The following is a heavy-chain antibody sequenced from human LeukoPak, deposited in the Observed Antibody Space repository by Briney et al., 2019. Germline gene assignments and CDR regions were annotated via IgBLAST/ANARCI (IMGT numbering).Heavy chain of an antibody. CDR1: GFTFSSYA. Sequence: GGSLRLSCAASGFTFSSYAMNWVRRTPGKGLEWVSSISGRSGGTTNYADSVKGRFTIYRDNSKNTLYLQMNSLRAEDTAVYFCAKGGYCTSTSCYLLEWGQGTRVPVSS. V-gene: IGHV3-23*01. D-gene: IGHD2-2*01. CDR2: ISGRSGGTT. CDR3: AKGGYCTSTSCYLLE. J-gene: IGHJ4*02.